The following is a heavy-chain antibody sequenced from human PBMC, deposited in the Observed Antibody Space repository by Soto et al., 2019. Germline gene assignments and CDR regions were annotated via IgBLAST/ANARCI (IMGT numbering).Heavy chain of an antibody. D-gene: IGHD2-21*02. CDR1: GDTFTDYY. Sequence: QVQLMQSGAEVKKPGASVKVSCKASGDTFTDYYIHWVRQAPGQGLEWMGTVNPSGGHTTYAQHFLGRVTMTADTSPSTLDMALTSMTSDATAVYYCASGGHVVVVTAALDYWGQGTLVTVSA. J-gene: IGHJ4*02. CDR3: ASGGHVVVVTAALDY. CDR2: VNPSGGHT. V-gene: IGHV1-46*01.